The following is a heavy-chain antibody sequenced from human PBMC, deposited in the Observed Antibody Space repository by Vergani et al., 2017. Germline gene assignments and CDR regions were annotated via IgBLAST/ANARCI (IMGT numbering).Heavy chain of an antibody. D-gene: IGHD3-22*01. CDR3: ARDRGKGYRGLVNKYYDSSGYYYTPPDY. CDR2: ISSSSSYI. CDR1: GFTFSSYS. V-gene: IGHV3-21*01. Sequence: EVQLVESGGGLVKPGGSLRLSCAASGFTFSSYSMNWVRQAPGKGLEWVSSISSSSSYIYYADSVKGRFTISRDNAKNSLYLQMNSLRAEDTAVYYCARDRGKGYRGLVNKYYDSSGYYYTPPDYWGQGTLVTVSS. J-gene: IGHJ4*02.